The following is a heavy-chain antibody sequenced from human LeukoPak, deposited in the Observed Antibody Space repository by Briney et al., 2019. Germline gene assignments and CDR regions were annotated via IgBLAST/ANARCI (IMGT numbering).Heavy chain of an antibody. D-gene: IGHD3-3*01. CDR2: IYYSGST. J-gene: IGHJ4*02. CDR1: GGSISSSSYY. CDR3: AGHSKYYDFWSGSFDY. V-gene: IGHV4-39*01. Sequence: SETLSLTCTVSGGSISSSSYYWGWIRQPPGKGLEWIGSIYYSGSTYYNPSLKSRVTISVDTSKNQFSLKLSSVTAADTAVYYCAGHSKYYDFWSGSFDYWGQGTLVTVSS.